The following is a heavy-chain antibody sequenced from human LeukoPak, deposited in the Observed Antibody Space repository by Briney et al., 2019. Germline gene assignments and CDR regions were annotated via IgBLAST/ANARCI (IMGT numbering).Heavy chain of an antibody. CDR2: IYSGGST. V-gene: IGHV3-53*05. D-gene: IGHD1-26*01. Sequence: GGSLRLSCAASGFTVSSNYMSWVRQAPGKGLEWVSVIYSGGSTYYADSVKGRFTISRDNSKSTLYIQMNSLRAEDTAVYYCARYRFVVGATDSFDIWGQGTMVTVSS. CDR3: ARYRFVVGATDSFDI. J-gene: IGHJ3*02. CDR1: GFTVSSNY.